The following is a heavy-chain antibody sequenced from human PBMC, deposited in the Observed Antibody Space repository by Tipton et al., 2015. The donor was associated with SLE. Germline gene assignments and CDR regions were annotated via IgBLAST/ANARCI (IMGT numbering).Heavy chain of an antibody. Sequence: SLRLSCAASGFTFDDYAMHWVRQAPGKGLEWVSAISGSGGSTYYADSVKGRFTISRDNSKNTLYLQMDSLRAEDTAVYYCAKQYGDFPSAFDIWGQGTMVTVSS. D-gene: IGHD4-17*01. CDR1: GFTFDDYA. V-gene: IGHV3-23*01. J-gene: IGHJ3*02. CDR3: AKQYGDFPSAFDI. CDR2: ISGSGGST.